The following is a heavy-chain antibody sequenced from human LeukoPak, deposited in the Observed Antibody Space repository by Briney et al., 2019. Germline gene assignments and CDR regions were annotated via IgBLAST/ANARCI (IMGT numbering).Heavy chain of an antibody. D-gene: IGHD6-13*01. Sequence: ASVKVSCKASGYTFTAYYMYWVRQAPGQGLEWMGWINPNSGGTNYAQKFQGRVTMTRDTSISTAYMELSRLRSDDTAVYYCARDRVRVWGIAAAAPGIGYWGQGTLVTVSS. V-gene: IGHV1-2*02. CDR3: ARDRVRVWGIAAAAPGIGY. J-gene: IGHJ4*02. CDR2: INPNSGGT. CDR1: GYTFTAYY.